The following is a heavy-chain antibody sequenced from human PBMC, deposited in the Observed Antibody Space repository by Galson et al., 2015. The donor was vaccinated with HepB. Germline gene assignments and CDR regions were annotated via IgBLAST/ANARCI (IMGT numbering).Heavy chain of an antibody. D-gene: IGHD6-25*01. Sequence: SLRLSCAASGFSFSSHSMCWVRQVPGKGLEWVAYISAGSTGRFYGASVKGRFTISRDNAKNSVYLHMNSLGAEDTAVYYCARNPASYDYYNMDVWGRGTTVTVSS. J-gene: IGHJ6*02. V-gene: IGHV3-48*01. CDR1: GFSFSSHS. CDR3: ARNPASYDYYNMDV. CDR2: ISAGSTGR.